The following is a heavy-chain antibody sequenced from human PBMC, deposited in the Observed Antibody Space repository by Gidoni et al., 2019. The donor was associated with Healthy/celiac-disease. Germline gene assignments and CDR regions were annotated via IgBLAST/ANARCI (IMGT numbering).Heavy chain of an antibody. J-gene: IGHJ4*02. D-gene: IGHD6-13*01. CDR2: IKSKTDGGTK. Sequence: EVQLVESGGGLVNPGVSLRLSCAASGFTFSHAWMNWVRQAPGKGLEWVGRIKSKTDGGTKDYAAPVKGRFTISRDDSKNTRYLQMNRLKTEDTAVYYCTTDPSSSSWYGEYFDDWGQGTLVTVSS. CDR1: GFTFSHAW. V-gene: IGHV3-15*07. CDR3: TTDPSSSSWYGEYFDD.